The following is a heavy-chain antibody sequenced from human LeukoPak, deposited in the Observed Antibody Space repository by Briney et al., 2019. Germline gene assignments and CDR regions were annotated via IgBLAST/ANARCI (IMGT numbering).Heavy chain of an antibody. D-gene: IGHD6-6*01. CDR2: ISVYNDNT. V-gene: IGHV1-18*01. Sequence: ASVKVSCKASGYTFTSYGISWVRQAPGQGVEWVGWISVYNDNTNYAQKLQGRVIMTTDTSTSTAYMELRSLRSDDTAVYYCARDSNSSSSDPDYWGQGTLVTVSS. J-gene: IGHJ4*02. CDR3: ARDSNSSSSDPDY. CDR1: GYTFTSYG.